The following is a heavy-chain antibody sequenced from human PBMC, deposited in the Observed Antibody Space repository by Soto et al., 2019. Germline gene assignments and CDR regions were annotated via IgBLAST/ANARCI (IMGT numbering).Heavy chain of an antibody. Sequence: EVQLVESGGGLVKPGGSLRLSCTVSGFTFSSYTMNWVRQAPGKGLEWVSSLSGYSSYIYYADSVKGRFTISRDNAKNSLYLQMNSLRAEDTAVYYCTRDRVDTLTNFRLNPTDPFDVWGQGTIVAVSS. CDR2: LSGYSSYI. V-gene: IGHV3-21*01. CDR3: TRDRVDTLTNFRLNPTDPFDV. D-gene: IGHD5-18*01. J-gene: IGHJ3*01. CDR1: GFTFSSYT.